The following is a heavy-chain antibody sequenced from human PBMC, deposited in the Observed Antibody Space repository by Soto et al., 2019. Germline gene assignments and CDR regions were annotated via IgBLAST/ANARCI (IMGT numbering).Heavy chain of an antibody. V-gene: IGHV4-28*01. D-gene: IGHD1-1*01. CDR2: IYYSGST. Sequence: SETLSLTCAVSGYSISSSNWWGWIRQPPGKGLEWIGYIYYSGSTNYNPSLKSRVTISVDTSKNQFSLKLSSVTAADTALYYCARRYGYSFDYWGQGNLVTVSS. CDR3: ARRYGYSFDY. CDR1: GYSISSSNW. J-gene: IGHJ4*02.